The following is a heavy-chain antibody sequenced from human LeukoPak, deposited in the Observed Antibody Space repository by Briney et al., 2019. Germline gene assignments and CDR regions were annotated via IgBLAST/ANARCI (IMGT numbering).Heavy chain of an antibody. CDR3: AKDPNGDYVGALDM. D-gene: IGHD4-17*01. J-gene: IGHJ3*02. CDR1: GFTFANYA. CDR2: TSGSGHNT. V-gene: IGHV3-23*01. Sequence: VGSLRLSCAASGFTFANYAITWLRQAPGEGLEWVSGTSGSGHNTYYADSVQGRFTISRDNSQNTLFLQMNSLRADDTAVYHCAKDPNGDYVGALDMWGQGTIVTVSS.